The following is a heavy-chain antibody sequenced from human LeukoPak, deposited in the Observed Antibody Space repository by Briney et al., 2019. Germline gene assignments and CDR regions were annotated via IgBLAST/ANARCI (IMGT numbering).Heavy chain of an antibody. CDR3: ARDLRNQYYFDY. J-gene: IGHJ4*02. CDR2: ISYDGSNK. D-gene: IGHD1-14*01. Sequence: GGSLRLSCAASGFTFSSYAMHWVRQAPSKGLEWVAVISYDGSNKYYADSVKGRFTISRDNSKNTLYLQMNSLRAEDTAVYYCARDLRNQYYFDYWGQGTLVTVSS. CDR1: GFTFSSYA. V-gene: IGHV3-30-3*01.